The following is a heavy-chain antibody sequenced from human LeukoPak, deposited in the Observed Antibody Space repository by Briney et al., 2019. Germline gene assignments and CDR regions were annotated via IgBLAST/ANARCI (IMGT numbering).Heavy chain of an antibody. J-gene: IGHJ6*03. V-gene: IGHV1-46*01. D-gene: IGHD6-6*01. CDR2: INPSGGST. CDR3: ARDSSTGYYMDV. CDR1: GYTFSSYY. Sequence: ASVKVSCKASGYTFSSYYIHWVRQAPGQGLEWMGIINPSGGSTRSAQSQKFQGRVAMTRDTSTSTVYMELSSLRSEDTAVYYCARDSSTGYYMDVWGKGTTVTVSS.